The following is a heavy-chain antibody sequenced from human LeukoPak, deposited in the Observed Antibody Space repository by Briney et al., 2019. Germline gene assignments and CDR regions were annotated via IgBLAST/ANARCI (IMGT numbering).Heavy chain of an antibody. Sequence: GASVKVSCKASGYTFTGYYMHWVRQAPGQGLEWMGWINPNSGGTNYAQKFQGRVTMTRDTSISTAYMELSRLRSDHMAVYYCARDGVVVPAAPVYYYYYYMDVWGKGTTVTVSS. V-gene: IGHV1-2*02. CDR3: ARDGVVVPAAPVYYYYYYMDV. CDR2: INPNSGGT. D-gene: IGHD2-2*01. CDR1: GYTFTGYY. J-gene: IGHJ6*03.